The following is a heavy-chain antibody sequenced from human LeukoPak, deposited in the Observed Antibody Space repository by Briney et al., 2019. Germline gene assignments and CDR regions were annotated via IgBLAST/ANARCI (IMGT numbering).Heavy chain of an antibody. Sequence: ASVKVSCKASGYTFTGYYMHWVRQAPGQGLEWMGRIDPNSGGTNYAQKFQGRVTMTRDTSISTAYMELSRLRSDDTAVYYCAREEITMVRGAPSLFDPWGQGTLVTVSS. CDR3: AREEITMVRGAPSLFDP. CDR2: IDPNSGGT. D-gene: IGHD3-10*01. CDR1: GYTFTGYY. V-gene: IGHV1-2*06. J-gene: IGHJ5*02.